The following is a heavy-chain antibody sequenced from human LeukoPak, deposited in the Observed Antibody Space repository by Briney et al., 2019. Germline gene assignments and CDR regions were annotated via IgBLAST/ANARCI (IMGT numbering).Heavy chain of an antibody. CDR3: AKDYYGSGSYLSNDY. D-gene: IGHD3-10*01. CDR1: GFTFSSYA. CDR2: ISGSGGST. V-gene: IGHV3-23*01. J-gene: IGHJ4*02. Sequence: GSLRLSCAASGFTFSSYAMSWVRQAPGKGLEWVSAISGSGGSTYYADSVKGRFTISRDNSKNTLYLQMNSLRAEDTAVYYCAKDYYGSGSYLSNDYWGQGTLVTVSS.